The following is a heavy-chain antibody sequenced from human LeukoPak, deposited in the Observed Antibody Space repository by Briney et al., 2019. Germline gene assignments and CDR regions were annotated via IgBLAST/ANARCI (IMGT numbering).Heavy chain of an antibody. CDR3: ARGSYYHYYGMDV. J-gene: IGHJ6*02. CDR2: IWYDGSNK. V-gene: IGHV3-33*01. Sequence: GRSLRLSCAASGFSFSSHGIHWVRQAPGKGLEWVALIWYDGSNKYYADPVKGRFTISRDNSKNPLSLQMNSLRGEDTAVYYCARGSYYHYYGMDVWGQGTTVTVSS. CDR1: GFSFSSHG.